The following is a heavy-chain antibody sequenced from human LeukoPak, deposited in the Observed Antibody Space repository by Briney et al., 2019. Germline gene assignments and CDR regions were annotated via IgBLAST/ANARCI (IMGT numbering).Heavy chain of an antibody. CDR1: GFTFSSYE. J-gene: IGHJ5*02. Sequence: GGSLRLSCAASGFTFSSYEMNWVRQAPGKGLEWVSYISSSGSTIYYADSVKGRFTISRDNSKNTLYLQMNSLRAEDTAVYYCAKDRKEWLVGGNWFDPWGQGTLVTVSS. V-gene: IGHV3-48*03. CDR3: AKDRKEWLVGGNWFDP. D-gene: IGHD6-19*01. CDR2: ISSSGSTI.